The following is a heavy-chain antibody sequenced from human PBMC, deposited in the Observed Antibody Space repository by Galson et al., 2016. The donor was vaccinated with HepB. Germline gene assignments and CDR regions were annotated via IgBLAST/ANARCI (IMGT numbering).Heavy chain of an antibody. CDR3: ASGIAVTTSNSFWYFDL. CDR2: ISGSGDET. D-gene: IGHD3-10*01. V-gene: IGHV3-23*01. CDR1: GFTFSGYK. Sequence: SLRLSCAASGFTFSGYKMNWVRQAPGKGLEWVSTISGSGDETNYADSVKGRFTFSRDNSKNTLYLQMTSLRAEDTAVYYCASGIAVTTSNSFWYFDLWGRGTLVTVSS. J-gene: IGHJ2*01.